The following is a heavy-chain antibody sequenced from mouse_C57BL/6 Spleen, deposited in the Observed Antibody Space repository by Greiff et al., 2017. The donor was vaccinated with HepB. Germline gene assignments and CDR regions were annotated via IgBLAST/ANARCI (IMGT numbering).Heavy chain of an antibody. Sequence: QVQLKQSGPGLVQPSQSLSITCTVSGFSLTSYGVHWVRQSPGKGLEWLGVIWRGGSTDYNAAFMSRLSITKDNSKSQVFFKMNSLQADDTAIYYCAKNKYGNYVDWYFDVWGTGTTGTVAS. V-gene: IGHV2-5*01. D-gene: IGHD2-10*02. CDR3: AKNKYGNYVDWYFDV. CDR1: GFSLTSYG. CDR2: IWRGGST. J-gene: IGHJ1*03.